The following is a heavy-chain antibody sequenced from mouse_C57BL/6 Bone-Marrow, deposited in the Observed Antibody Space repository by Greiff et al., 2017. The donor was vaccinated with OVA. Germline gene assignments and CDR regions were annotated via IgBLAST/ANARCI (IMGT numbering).Heavy chain of an antibody. Sequence: VMLVESGAELARPGASVKLSCKASGYTFTSYGISWVKQRTGQGLEWIGEIYPRSGNTYYNQKFKGKATLTADKSSSTAYMELRSLTSEDSAVYFCARWDYGSSYEGYWGQGTTLTVSS. D-gene: IGHD1-1*01. CDR3: ARWDYGSSYEGY. V-gene: IGHV1-81*01. J-gene: IGHJ2*01. CDR2: IYPRSGNT. CDR1: GYTFTSYG.